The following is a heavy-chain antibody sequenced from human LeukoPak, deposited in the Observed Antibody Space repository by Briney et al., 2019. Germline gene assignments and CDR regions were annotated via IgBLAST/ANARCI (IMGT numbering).Heavy chain of an antibody. CDR2: ISGSGDST. CDR3: AKSFRSTSLDY. V-gene: IGHV3-23*01. J-gene: IGHJ4*02. Sequence: GGSLRLSCAASGFTFSSYWMHWVRQAPGKGLEWVSAISGSGDSTYYADSVKGRFTISRDNSRNTLHLQMNSLRAGDTAVYYCAKSFRSTSLDYWGQGTLVTVSS. D-gene: IGHD2-2*01. CDR1: GFTFSSYW.